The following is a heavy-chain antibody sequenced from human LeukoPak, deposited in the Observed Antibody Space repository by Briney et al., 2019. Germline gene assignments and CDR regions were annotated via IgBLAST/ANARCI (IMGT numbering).Heavy chain of an antibody. Sequence: GGSLRLSCAASGFTFSSYSMNWARQAPGKGLEWVSSMSTSSGITYYADSVKGRFTISGDNAKNSLYLQMNSLRAEDTAVYYCARSIAVGGTDYDYWGQGTLVTVSS. J-gene: IGHJ4*02. CDR1: GFTFSSYS. V-gene: IGHV3-21*01. D-gene: IGHD6-19*01. CDR2: MSTSSGIT. CDR3: ARSIAVGGTDYDY.